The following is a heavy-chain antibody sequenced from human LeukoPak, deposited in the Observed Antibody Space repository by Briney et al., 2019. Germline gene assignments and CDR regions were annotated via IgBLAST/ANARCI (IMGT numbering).Heavy chain of an antibody. CDR3: ARDGGYSSSSRESNFDY. J-gene: IGHJ4*02. D-gene: IGHD6-6*01. CDR2: IIPILGIA. V-gene: IGHV1-69*04. CDR1: GGTFSSYA. Sequence: ASVKVSCKASGGTFSSYAISWVRQAPGQGLEWMGRIIPILGIANYAQKFQGRVTITADKSTSTAYMELRSLRSDDTAVYYCARDGGYSSSSRESNFDYWGQGTLVTVSS.